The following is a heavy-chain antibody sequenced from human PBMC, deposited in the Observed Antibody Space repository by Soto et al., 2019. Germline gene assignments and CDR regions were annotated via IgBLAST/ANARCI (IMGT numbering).Heavy chain of an antibody. CDR1: GFTFSSYS. D-gene: IGHD3-3*01. CDR2: ISSSSSYI. CDR3: ARVYDFWSGYLNYYYYYYMDV. V-gene: IGHV3-21*01. Sequence: AGGSLRLSCAASGFTFSSYSMNWVRQAPGKGLEWVSSISSSSSYIYYADSVKGRFTISRDNAKNSLYLQMNSLRAEDTAVYYCARVYDFWSGYLNYYYYYYMDVWGKGTTVTVSS. J-gene: IGHJ6*03.